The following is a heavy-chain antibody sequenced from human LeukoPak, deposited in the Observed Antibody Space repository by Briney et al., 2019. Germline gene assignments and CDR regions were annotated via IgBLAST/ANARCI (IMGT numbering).Heavy chain of an antibody. J-gene: IGHJ3*02. CDR1: GGSISSYY. V-gene: IGHV4-59*01. CDR3: ARERTGDAFDI. CDR2: IYYSGST. D-gene: IGHD1/OR15-1a*01. Sequence: SETLSLTCTVSGGSISSYYWSWIRQPPGKGLEWIGYIYYSGSTNYNPSLKSRVTISVDTSKNQFSLKLSSATAADTAVYYCARERTGDAFDIWGQGTMVTVSS.